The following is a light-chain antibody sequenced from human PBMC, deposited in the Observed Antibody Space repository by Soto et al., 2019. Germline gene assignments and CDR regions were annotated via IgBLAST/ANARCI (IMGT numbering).Light chain of an antibody. J-gene: IGKJ5*01. CDR1: QTFSNSF. V-gene: IGKV3-20*01. CDR3: QQCGSSST. Sequence: EIVTTQSPGTLSLSPGGRATLSCRASQTFSNSFLSWFQQIPGQAPRLLIYGASMRATGIPDRFSGSGSGTDFTLTISRLEPEDFAVYYCQQCGSSSTFGQGTRLEIK. CDR2: GAS.